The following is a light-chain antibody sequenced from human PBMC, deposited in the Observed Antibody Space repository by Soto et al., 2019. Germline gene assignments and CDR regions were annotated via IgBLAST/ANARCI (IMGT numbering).Light chain of an antibody. V-gene: IGLV2-14*03. CDR3: CSYVSSKTYV. CDR1: RLDVGGYNY. Sequence: QSALTQPASVSGSPGQSITISCTGTRLDVGGYNYVSWYQQHPGKAPKLIIYEVTNRPSGVSDRFSGSKSDNTASLNISGLQTEDEADYYCCSYVSSKTYVFGTWTKLTVL. J-gene: IGLJ1*01. CDR2: EVT.